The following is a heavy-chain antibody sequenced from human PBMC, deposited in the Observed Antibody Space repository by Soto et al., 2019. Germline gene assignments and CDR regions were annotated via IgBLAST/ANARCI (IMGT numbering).Heavy chain of an antibody. J-gene: IGHJ6*02. CDR3: ARGNPFNYAGFDV. Sequence: ASVKVSCKAPGYTFSDFYINWLREASGQGPEWMGWMNAKSGDTFFPQRFRGKFNMTWDTSLITPSMEVGSLTSHDTAIYYCARGNPFNYAGFDVWGQGTTVTVSS. CDR2: MNAKSGDT. D-gene: IGHD3-16*01. V-gene: IGHV1-8*01. CDR1: GYTFSDFY.